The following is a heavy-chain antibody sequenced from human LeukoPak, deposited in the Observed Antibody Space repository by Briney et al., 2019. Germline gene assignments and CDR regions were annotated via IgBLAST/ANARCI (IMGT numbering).Heavy chain of an antibody. D-gene: IGHD3-10*01. CDR1: GGTFTGYY. V-gene: IGHV1-2*04. J-gene: IGHJ6*04. CDR3: ARDRVYYGSGSYYYGMDV. CDR2: INPNSGGT. Sequence: LVASVKVSCKAYGGTFTGYYMHWVRQAPGQGLEWMGWINPNSGGTNYAQKFQGWVTMTRDTSISTAYMELSRLRSDDTAVYYCARDRVYYGSGSYYYGMDVWGKGTTVTVSS.